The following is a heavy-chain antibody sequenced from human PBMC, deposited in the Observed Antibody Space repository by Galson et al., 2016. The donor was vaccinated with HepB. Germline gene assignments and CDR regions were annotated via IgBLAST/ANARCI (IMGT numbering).Heavy chain of an antibody. Sequence: SLRLSCAASGFTFSSYEMNWVRQAPGKGLEWVSYVSTSGSATTMFYADSVKGRFTISRDNAKNSLFLQMNSRRTEDTAVYYCARASTDCISTGWDAGATDYWGRGTVGTVSS. V-gene: IGHV3-48*03. D-gene: IGHD2-2*01. CDR3: ARASTDCISTGWDAGATDY. CDR1: GFTFSSYE. J-gene: IGHJ4*02. CDR2: VSTSGSATTM.